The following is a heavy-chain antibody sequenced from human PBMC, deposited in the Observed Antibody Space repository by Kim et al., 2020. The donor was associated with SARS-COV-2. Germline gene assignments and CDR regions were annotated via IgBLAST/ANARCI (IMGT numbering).Heavy chain of an antibody. D-gene: IGHD6-13*01. Sequence: PSRKSRVTISVDTSKNQFSLKLSSVTAADTAVYYCARGLIAAAGTLWFDPWGQGTLVTVSS. J-gene: IGHJ5*02. V-gene: IGHV4-34*01. CDR3: ARGLIAAAGTLWFDP.